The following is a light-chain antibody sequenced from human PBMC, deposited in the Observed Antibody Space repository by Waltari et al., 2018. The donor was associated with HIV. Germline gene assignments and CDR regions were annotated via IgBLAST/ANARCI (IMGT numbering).Light chain of an antibody. J-gene: IGLJ2*01. CDR1: SCRTYY. Sequence: SSGVAQDPAVSVALGQTVTITCRGDSCRTYYATWYQQKPGPAPVLIFAGKNSRPSGIPDRCSGSTSGNTAFLTITGAQAEDEAAYYCNSRDSTGNHLVVFGGGTKLTVL. CDR2: GKN. V-gene: IGLV3-19*01. CDR3: NSRDSTGNHLVV.